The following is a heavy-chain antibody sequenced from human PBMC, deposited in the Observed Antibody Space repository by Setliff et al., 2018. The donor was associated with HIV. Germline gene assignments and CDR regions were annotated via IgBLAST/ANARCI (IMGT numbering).Heavy chain of an antibody. CDR1: GGTFRKYS. D-gene: IGHD5-12*01. Sequence: SVKVSCKVSGGTFRKYSMNWIRQAPGQGLEWMGGIVPIFSTSNYAQRFQGRVTITADESTSTAYMELYNLKTEDTAMYYCTTAGYSDNHIYRSFWGRGTLVTVSS. CDR3: TTAGYSDNHIYRSF. J-gene: IGHJ4*02. CDR2: IVPIFSTS. V-gene: IGHV1-69*13.